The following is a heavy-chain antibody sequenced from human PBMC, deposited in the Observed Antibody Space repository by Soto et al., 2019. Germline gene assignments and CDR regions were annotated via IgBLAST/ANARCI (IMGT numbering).Heavy chain of an antibody. CDR1: GFTFSSYA. D-gene: IGHD3-3*01. CDR3: AKDGVRFLEWLLYGTHFDY. V-gene: IGHV3-23*01. Sequence: HGGSLRLSCAACGFTFSSYAMSWVRQAPGKGLEWVSAISGSGGSTYYADSVKGRFTISRDNSKNTLYLQMNSLRAEDTAVYYCAKDGVRFLEWLLYGTHFDYWGQGTLVTVSS. CDR2: ISGSGGST. J-gene: IGHJ4*02.